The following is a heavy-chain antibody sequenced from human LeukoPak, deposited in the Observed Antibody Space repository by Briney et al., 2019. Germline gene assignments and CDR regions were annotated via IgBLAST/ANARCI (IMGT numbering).Heavy chain of an antibody. CDR2: INHSGST. J-gene: IGHJ2*01. CDR3: AGRACSSTSCQGWYFDL. V-gene: IGHV4-34*01. Sequence: SETLSLTCAVYGGSFSSYYWSWIRQPPGKGLEWIGEINHSGSTNYNPSLKSRVTISVDTSKNQFSLKLSSVTAADTAVYYCAGRACSSTSCQGWYFDLWGRGTLVTVSS. D-gene: IGHD2-2*01. CDR1: GGSFSSYY.